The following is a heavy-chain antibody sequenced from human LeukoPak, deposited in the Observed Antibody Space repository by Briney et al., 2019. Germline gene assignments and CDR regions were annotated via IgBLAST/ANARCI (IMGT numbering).Heavy chain of an antibody. Sequence: GASVKVSCKASGYSFVLYGISWVRQAPGEGPEWMGWISGSTGDTKYAQKFQGRVTMTADTSTSTAYMELSSLRSEDTAVYYCASNGYCSGGSCWYAFDIWGQGTMVTVSS. D-gene: IGHD2-15*01. V-gene: IGHV1-18*01. J-gene: IGHJ3*02. CDR2: ISGSTGDT. CDR3: ASNGYCSGGSCWYAFDI. CDR1: GYSFVLYG.